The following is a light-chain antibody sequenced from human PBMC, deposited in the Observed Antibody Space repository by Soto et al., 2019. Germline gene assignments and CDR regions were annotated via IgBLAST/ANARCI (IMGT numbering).Light chain of an antibody. CDR3: SSYSSVTTLWV. V-gene: IGLV2-14*01. J-gene: IGLJ3*02. Sequence: QSVLTQPASVSGSPGQSITISCTGTSSDVGGYNYVSWYQQHPGKAPKLIIYEVSNRPSGVSNRFSGSKSGNTASLTVSGLQAEDEAAYYCSSYSSVTTLWVFGGGTKLTVL. CDR1: SSDVGGYNY. CDR2: EVS.